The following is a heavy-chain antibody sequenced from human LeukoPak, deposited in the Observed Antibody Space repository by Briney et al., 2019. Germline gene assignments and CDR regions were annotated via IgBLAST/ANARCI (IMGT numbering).Heavy chain of an antibody. CDR2: IIPILGIA. Sequence: ASVKASCKASGGTFSSYAISWVRQAPGQGLEWMGRIIPILGIANYAQKFQGRVTITADKSTSTAYMELSSLRSEDTAVYYCARDLGTAMVYFDYWGQGTLVTVSS. J-gene: IGHJ4*02. CDR3: ARDLGTAMVYFDY. D-gene: IGHD5-18*01. CDR1: GGTFSSYA. V-gene: IGHV1-69*04.